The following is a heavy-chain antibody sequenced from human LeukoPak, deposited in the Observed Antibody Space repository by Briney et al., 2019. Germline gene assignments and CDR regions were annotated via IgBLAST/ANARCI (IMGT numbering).Heavy chain of an antibody. J-gene: IGHJ6*03. D-gene: IGHD3-16*01. Sequence: SETLSLTCTVSGGSISSYYWSWIRQPAGKGLEWIGRIYTSGSTNYNPSLKSRVTMSVDTSKNQFSLRLSSVTAADTAVYYCARGGGIKPKSYYYYYYMDVWGKGTTVTVSS. V-gene: IGHV4-4*07. CDR1: GGSISSYY. CDR3: ARGGGIKPKSYYYYYYMDV. CDR2: IYTSGST.